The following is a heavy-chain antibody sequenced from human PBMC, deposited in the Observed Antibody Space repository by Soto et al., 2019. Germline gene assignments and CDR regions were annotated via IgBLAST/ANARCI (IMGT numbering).Heavy chain of an antibody. V-gene: IGHV1-3*01. CDR2: INAGNGNT. CDR3: ARGASQGGYYYDYFDY. CDR1: GYTFTSYA. D-gene: IGHD3-22*01. J-gene: IGHJ4*02. Sequence: ASVKVSCEASGYTFTSYAMHWVRQAPGQRLEWMGWINAGNGNTKYSQKFQGRVTITRDTSASTAYMELSSLRSEDTAVYYCARGASQGGYYYDYFDYWGQGTLVTVSS.